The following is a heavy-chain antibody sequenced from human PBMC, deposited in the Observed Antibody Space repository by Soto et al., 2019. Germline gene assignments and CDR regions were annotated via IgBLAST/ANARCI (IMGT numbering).Heavy chain of an antibody. J-gene: IGHJ6*02. CDR1: GFTFSSYA. V-gene: IGHV3-23*01. Sequence: GGSLRLSCAASGFTFSSYAMSWVRQAPGKGLEWVSAISGSGGSTYYADSVKGRFTISRDNSKNTLYLQMNSLRAEDTAVYYCAKGRSYYDILTGYYTSQGAYYYYGMDVWGQGTTVTVSS. CDR2: ISGSGGST. D-gene: IGHD3-9*01. CDR3: AKGRSYYDILTGYYTSQGAYYYYGMDV.